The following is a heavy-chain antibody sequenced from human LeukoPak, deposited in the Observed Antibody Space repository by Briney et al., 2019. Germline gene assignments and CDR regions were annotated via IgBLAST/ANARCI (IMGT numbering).Heavy chain of an antibody. D-gene: IGHD3-10*01. CDR1: GFTFSSYA. V-gene: IGHV3-23*01. CDR3: AKGVTMVRGVIRN. Sequence: GGSLRLSCAASGFTFSSYAMSWVRQAPGKGLEWVSAISGSGGSTYYADSVKGRFTISRDNSKNTLYPQMNSLRAEDTAVYYCAKGVTMVRGVIRNWGQGTLVTVSS. CDR2: ISGSGGST. J-gene: IGHJ4*02.